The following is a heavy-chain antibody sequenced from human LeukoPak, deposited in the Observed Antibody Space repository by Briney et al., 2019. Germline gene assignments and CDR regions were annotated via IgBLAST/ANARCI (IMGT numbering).Heavy chain of an antibody. D-gene: IGHD3-22*01. Sequence: GGSLRLSCAASGFTFSSYAMHWVRQAPGKGLEWVAVISYDGSNKYYADSVKGRFTISRDNSKNTLYLQMNSLRAEDTAVYYCARDQRSSGYLDGFDYWGQGTLVTVSS. CDR3: ARDQRSSGYLDGFDY. V-gene: IGHV3-30-3*01. CDR1: GFTFSSYA. J-gene: IGHJ4*02. CDR2: ISYDGSNK.